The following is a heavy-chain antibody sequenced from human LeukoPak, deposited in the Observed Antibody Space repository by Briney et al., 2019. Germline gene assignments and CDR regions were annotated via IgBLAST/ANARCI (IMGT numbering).Heavy chain of an antibody. CDR2: MYYSWAI. V-gene: IGHV4-59*01. CDR1: GGSISSYY. Sequence: PSQTLSLTCTVSGGSISSYYWSWIRQPPRKGLEWIGYMYYSWAINYNPSLESRVTISVDTSKNQFSLKLSSVTAADTAMYYCARAWATDYFDYWGQGTLVTVSS. J-gene: IGHJ4*02. CDR3: ARAWATDYFDY.